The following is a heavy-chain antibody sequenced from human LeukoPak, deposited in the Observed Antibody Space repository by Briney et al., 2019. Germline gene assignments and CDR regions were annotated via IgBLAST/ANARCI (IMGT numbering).Heavy chain of an antibody. CDR1: GFTFSSYW. CDR3: ARVDYGDSGAFDI. J-gene: IGHJ3*02. D-gene: IGHD4-17*01. CDR2: IKQDGSEK. V-gene: IGHV3-7*01. Sequence: GGSLRLSYAASGFTFSSYWMSWVRQAPGKGLEWVANIKQDGSEKYYVDSVKGRFTISRDNAKNPLYLQMNSLRAEDTAVYYCARVDYGDSGAFDIWGQGTMVTVSS.